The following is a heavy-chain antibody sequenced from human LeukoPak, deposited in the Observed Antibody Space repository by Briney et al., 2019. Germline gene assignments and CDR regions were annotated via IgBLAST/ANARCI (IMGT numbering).Heavy chain of an antibody. Sequence: PGGSLRLSCAASGFTFSDSTMHWVRHTSGKGLECVGRIRTKANNYATDYAASVKGRFTISRDDSKDSTYLHLSSLKTEDTAVYYCARRRGDDYGDYDYWGQGTLVTVSS. J-gene: IGHJ4*02. CDR3: ARRRGDDYGDYDY. V-gene: IGHV3-73*01. CDR1: GFTFSDST. D-gene: IGHD4-17*01. CDR2: IRTKANNYAT.